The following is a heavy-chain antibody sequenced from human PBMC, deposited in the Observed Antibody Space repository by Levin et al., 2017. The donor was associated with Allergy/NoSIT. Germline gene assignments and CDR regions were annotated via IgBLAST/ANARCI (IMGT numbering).Heavy chain of an antibody. J-gene: IGHJ5*02. V-gene: IGHV3-72*01. Sequence: GGSLRLSCAASGFTFSDHYMDWVRQAPGKGLEWVGRTRNKANSYTTEYAASVKGRFTISRDDSKNSLYLQMNSLKTEDTAVYYCARGLWFGELYWFDPWGQGTLVTVSS. D-gene: IGHD3-10*01. CDR1: GFTFSDHY. CDR2: TRNKANSYTT. CDR3: ARGLWFGELYWFDP.